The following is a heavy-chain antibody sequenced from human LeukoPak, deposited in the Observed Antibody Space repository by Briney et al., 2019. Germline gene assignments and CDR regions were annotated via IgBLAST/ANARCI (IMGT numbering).Heavy chain of an antibody. J-gene: IGHJ4*02. Sequence: GGSLRLSCAASGFTFSSYAMHWVRQGQGQGLEWVSLTYSGGSTYYADSVKGRFTISRDNSKNTLYLQMNSLRAEDTAVYYCAVNYYDSSGYYYAGATDYWGQGTLVTVSS. D-gene: IGHD3-22*01. CDR2: TYSGGST. CDR3: AVNYYDSSGYYYAGATDY. V-gene: IGHV3-66*01. CDR1: GFTFSSYA.